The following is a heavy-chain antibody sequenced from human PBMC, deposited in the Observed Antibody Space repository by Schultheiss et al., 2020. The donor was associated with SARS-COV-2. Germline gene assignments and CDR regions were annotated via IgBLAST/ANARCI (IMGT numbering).Heavy chain of an antibody. J-gene: IGHJ6*02. V-gene: IGHV5-51*01. D-gene: IGHD1-26*01. CDR3: TRHRRWELSGYYYYGMDV. Sequence: GESLKISCKGSGYSFTSYWISWVRQMPGKGLEWMGIIYPGDSDTRYSPSFQGQVTISADKSISTAYLQWSSLEASDTAIYYCTRHRRWELSGYYYYGMDVWGQGTTVTVSS. CDR2: IYPGDSDT. CDR1: GYSFTSYW.